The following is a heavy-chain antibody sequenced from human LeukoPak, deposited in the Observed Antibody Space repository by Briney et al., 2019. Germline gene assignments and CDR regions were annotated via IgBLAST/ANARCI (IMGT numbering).Heavy chain of an antibody. D-gene: IGHD3-22*01. V-gene: IGHV1-24*01. CDR1: DRTLNQIA. J-gene: IGHJ4*02. CDR3: VTMQQDFFDSRGPFDF. CDR2: YDPEDGET. Sequence: GASVKVSCKVSDRTLNQIALHWVRQAPGKGPEWMGGYDPEDGETIYAQKFQGRVTMTEDASTETAYMELSSLRTDDAAVYFCVTMQQDFFDSRGPFDFWGQGSLVTVSS.